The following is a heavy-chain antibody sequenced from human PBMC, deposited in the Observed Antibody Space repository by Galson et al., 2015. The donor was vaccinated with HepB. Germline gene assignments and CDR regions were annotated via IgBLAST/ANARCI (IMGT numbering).Heavy chain of an antibody. CDR2: INADHGNT. V-gene: IGHV1-3*01. CDR3: AGAPGISFGELLQPLNY. Sequence: SVKVSCKASGYTFTTYSMHWVRQAPGQRPEWMGWINADHGNTKYSQTFQDRLTITRDTSASTAYMELSSLRSEDTALYYCAGAPGISFGELLQPLNYWGQGTLVTVSS. J-gene: IGHJ4*02. D-gene: IGHD3-10*01. CDR1: GYTFTTYS.